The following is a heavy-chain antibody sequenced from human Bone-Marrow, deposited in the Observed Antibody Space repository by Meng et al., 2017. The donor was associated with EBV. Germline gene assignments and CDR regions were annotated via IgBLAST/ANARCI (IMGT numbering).Heavy chain of an antibody. V-gene: IGHV3-30-3*01. CDR1: GFTFSSYA. D-gene: IGHD1-1*01. CDR2: ISFDGGNK. CDR3: ARGTADKTYYFDY. J-gene: IGHJ4*02. Sequence: HVQLVESXXXXXQXXRXXRLSCAASGFTFSSYAMHWVRQAPGKGLEWVAVISFDGGNKYYADSVKGRFTISRDNSKNTLYLQMNSLRAEDTAVYYCARGTADKTYYFDYWGQGTLVTVSS.